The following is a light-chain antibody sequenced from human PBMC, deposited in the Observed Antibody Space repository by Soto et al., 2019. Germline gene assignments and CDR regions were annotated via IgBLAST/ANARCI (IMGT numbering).Light chain of an antibody. Sequence: QSAQTQPASVSGSPGQSITISCTRSSTDFENYNLVSWYQHCPDKAPKLIIYEGTKRPSEISDRFSGSESDTTASLIISGLQPEDEADYYCSSYAGSSARVVFGGGTKLTVL. CDR1: STDFENYNL. CDR3: SSYAGSSARVV. CDR2: EGT. J-gene: IGLJ2*01. V-gene: IGLV2-23*01.